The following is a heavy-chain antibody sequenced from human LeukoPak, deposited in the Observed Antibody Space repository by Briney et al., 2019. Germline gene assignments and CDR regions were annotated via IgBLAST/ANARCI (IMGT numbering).Heavy chain of an antibody. CDR2: ISSSSGYT. V-gene: IGHV3-11*06. Sequence: GGSLRLSCAASGFTFSDYYMNWIRQAPGKGLEWVSYISSSSGYTKYADSVKGRFTISRDNAENSLYLQMSSLGAEDTAVYYCARSTSAFDSPFDLWGQGTLVTVSS. CDR1: GFTFSDYY. J-gene: IGHJ4*02. CDR3: ARSTSAFDSPFDL. D-gene: IGHD5-12*01.